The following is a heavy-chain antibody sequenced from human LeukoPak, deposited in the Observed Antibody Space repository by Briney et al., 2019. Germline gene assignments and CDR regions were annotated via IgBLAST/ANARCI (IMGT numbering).Heavy chain of an antibody. Sequence: ASVKVSCKASGGTFSSYAISWVRQAPGQGLEWMGGIIPIFGTANYAQKFQGRVTITADESTSTAYMELSSLRSEDTAVYYCARVPLGGVEYSGYDPNYYYYYMDVWGKGTTVTVSS. V-gene: IGHV1-69*13. CDR1: GGTFSSYA. CDR2: IIPIFGTA. CDR3: ARVPLGGVEYSGYDPNYYYYYMDV. D-gene: IGHD5-12*01. J-gene: IGHJ6*03.